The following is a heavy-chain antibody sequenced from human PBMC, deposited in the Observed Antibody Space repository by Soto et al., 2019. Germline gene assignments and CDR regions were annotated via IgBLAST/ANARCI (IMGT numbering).Heavy chain of an antibody. J-gene: IGHJ6*02. CDR2: IRGFSPYT. V-gene: IGHV3-21*01. CDR3: ARDRGYDAHDYYYNAMDV. D-gene: IGHD3-10*01. Sequence: GGSLRLSCISSGFTFRTYTMNRVRQAPGKGLEWVSGIRGFSPYTFYAESVKGRFTISRDNAKNSVFLQMDSLRAEDTAVYYCARDRGYDAHDYYYNAMDVWGQGTTVTVSS. CDR1: GFTFRTYT.